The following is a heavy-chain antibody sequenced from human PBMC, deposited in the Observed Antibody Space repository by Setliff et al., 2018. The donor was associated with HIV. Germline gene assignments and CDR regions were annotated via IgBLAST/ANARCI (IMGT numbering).Heavy chain of an antibody. V-gene: IGHV3-30*03. Sequence: GGSLRLSCAVSGFTFSSYSMNWVRQAPGKGLEWVTFIEHDGSKKFYADSVKGRFTISRDNAKNSLYLQMNSLRAEDTAVYYCARETRPGLTRSGFDYWGQGTLVTVSS. CDR1: GFTFSSYS. D-gene: IGHD1-1*01. J-gene: IGHJ4*02. CDR3: ARETRPGLTRSGFDY. CDR2: IEHDGSKK.